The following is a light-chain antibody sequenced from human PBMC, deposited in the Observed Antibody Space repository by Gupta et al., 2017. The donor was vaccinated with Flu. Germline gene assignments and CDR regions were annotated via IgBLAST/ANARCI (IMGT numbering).Light chain of an antibody. CDR3: MQALQTPRT. Sequence: DIVMTQSPLSLPVTPGEPASISCRSSQSLLHSNGYNFLDWYLQKPGQSPQLLIYLCSNRASGVPDRFSGSGSGTDFTLKISTVEAEDVGVYYCMQALQTPRTFGQGTKVEIK. V-gene: IGKV2-28*01. J-gene: IGKJ1*01. CDR1: QSLLHSNGYNF. CDR2: LCS.